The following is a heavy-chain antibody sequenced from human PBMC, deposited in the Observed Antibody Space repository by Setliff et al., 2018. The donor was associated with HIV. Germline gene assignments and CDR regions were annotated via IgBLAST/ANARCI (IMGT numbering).Heavy chain of an antibody. CDR3: ASGYGSGSYPGD. D-gene: IGHD3-10*01. CDR1: GGSISSSSYY. V-gene: IGHV4-39*07. CDR2: VYYSGTT. Sequence: SETLSLTCTVSGGSISSSSYYWGWVRQPPGKGLEWIGSVYYSGTTYYNPSLESRVTISVDTSKNQFSLKLSSVTAADTAVYYCASGYGSGSYPGDWGQGTLVTVSS. J-gene: IGHJ4*02.